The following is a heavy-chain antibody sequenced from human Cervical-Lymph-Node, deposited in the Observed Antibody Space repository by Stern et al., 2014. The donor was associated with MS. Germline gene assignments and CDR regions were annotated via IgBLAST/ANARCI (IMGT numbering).Heavy chain of an antibody. Sequence: VQLVESGADIKTPGSSVKLSCKSSGGTFTSYAINWVRQATGQGPELMGGIIPMFGTINYAQNFQGRVTFSADESTGTAYMELSGLTPEDTAVYYCARDGRGNFFYFDLWGRGTLVTVSS. CDR1: GGTFTSYA. CDR3: ARDGRGNFFYFDL. CDR2: IIPMFGTI. V-gene: IGHV1-69*01. J-gene: IGHJ2*01. D-gene: IGHD4-23*01.